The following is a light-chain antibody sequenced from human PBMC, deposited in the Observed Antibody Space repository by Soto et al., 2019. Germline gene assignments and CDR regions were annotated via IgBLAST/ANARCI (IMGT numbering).Light chain of an antibody. J-gene: IGKJ4*01. Sequence: EIVLTQSPATLSLSPGERATLSCRASQSVSSYLAWYQQKPGQAPRLLIYDASNRATGIPARFSGSGSGTVSTLTISSLEPEDFAVYYCQQRSNWPPDSAFGGGTKVEIK. CDR2: DAS. V-gene: IGKV3-11*01. CDR3: QQRSNWPPDSA. CDR1: QSVSSY.